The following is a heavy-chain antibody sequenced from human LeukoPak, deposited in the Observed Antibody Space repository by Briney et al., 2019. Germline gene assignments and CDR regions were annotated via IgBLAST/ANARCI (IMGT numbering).Heavy chain of an antibody. J-gene: IGHJ4*02. Sequence: GRSLRLSCAASGFTFSSYAMHWVRQAPGKGLEWVEVISYDGSNKYYADSVKGRFTISRDNSKNTLYLQMNSLRAEDTAVYYCARAPPSAKGLYDYWGQGTLVTVSS. V-gene: IGHV3-30-3*01. CDR1: GFTFSSYA. D-gene: IGHD2-15*01. CDR2: ISYDGSNK. CDR3: ARAPPSAKGLYDY.